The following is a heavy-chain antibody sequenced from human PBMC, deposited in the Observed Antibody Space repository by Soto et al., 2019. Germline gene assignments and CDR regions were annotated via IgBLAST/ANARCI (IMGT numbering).Heavy chain of an antibody. Sequence: LRLSCAASGFTFSSYAMSWVRQAPGKGLEWVSAISGSGGSTYYADSVKGRFTISRDNSKNTLYLQMNSLRAEDTAVYYCAKEEHIVVVTAKYYFDYWGQGTLVTVSS. V-gene: IGHV3-23*01. CDR3: AKEEHIVVVTAKYYFDY. CDR2: ISGSGGST. J-gene: IGHJ4*02. CDR1: GFTFSSYA. D-gene: IGHD2-21*02.